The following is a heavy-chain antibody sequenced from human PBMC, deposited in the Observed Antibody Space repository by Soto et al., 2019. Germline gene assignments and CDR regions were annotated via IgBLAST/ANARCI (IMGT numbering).Heavy chain of an antibody. D-gene: IGHD1-26*01. J-gene: IGHJ6*02. CDR3: ARSSPVWDGDLLPYHRHRES. CDR2: ISHDGGT. V-gene: IGHV4-34*01. Sequence: QVQLHQWGAGLLRPSETPSLTCAFYGGSFDDFYWSWVRQCPGKGLEWVGEISHDGGTNYSPSLPSPVSLSVDTSKIQFSRHLSSVTAPATDLYYCARSSPVWDGDLLPYHRHRESWRQASTVTVSS. CDR1: GGSFDDFY.